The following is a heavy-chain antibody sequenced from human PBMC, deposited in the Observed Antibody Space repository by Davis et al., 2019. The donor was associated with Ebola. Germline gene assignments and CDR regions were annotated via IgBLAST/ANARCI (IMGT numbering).Heavy chain of an antibody. J-gene: IGHJ4*02. CDR3: ARALHDEVLDY. CDR1: GFSFRNYA. V-gene: IGHV3-30*04. Sequence: PGGSLRLSCVASGFSFRNYAMRWVRQAPGKGLEWVAVTSHNERERFYGESVQGRFTISRDNSENVLYLQMDSLRPDDTAIYFCARALHDEVLDYWGQGTPVTVSS. CDR2: TSHNERER. D-gene: IGHD1-1*01.